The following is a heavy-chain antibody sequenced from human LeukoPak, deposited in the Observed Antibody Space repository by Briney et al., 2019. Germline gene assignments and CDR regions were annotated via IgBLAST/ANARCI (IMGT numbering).Heavy chain of an antibody. CDR3: TPLVVTGADY. D-gene: IGHD2-21*02. J-gene: IGHJ4*02. V-gene: IGHV3-23*01. Sequence: PWESLTLSCAASGFTFSSYAMSWVRQAPGKGLEWVSAISGSGGSTYYADSVKGRFTISRDNSKKKLYLQMNSLRAEDTAVYYCTPLVVTGADYWGQGTLVTVSS. CDR2: ISGSGGST. CDR1: GFTFSSYA.